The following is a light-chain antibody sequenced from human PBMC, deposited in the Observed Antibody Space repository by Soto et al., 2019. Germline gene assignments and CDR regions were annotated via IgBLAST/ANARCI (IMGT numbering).Light chain of an antibody. CDR1: QSISSW. V-gene: IGKV1-5*03. CDR3: QQYNSYLFT. J-gene: IGKJ4*01. CDR2: KAS. Sequence: DIQMTRSPSTLSASVGDRVTITCRASQSISSWLAWYQQKPGKAPKLLIYKASSLESGVPSRFSGSGSGTEFTLTISSLQPDDFASYYCQQYNSYLFTFGGGTKVEIK.